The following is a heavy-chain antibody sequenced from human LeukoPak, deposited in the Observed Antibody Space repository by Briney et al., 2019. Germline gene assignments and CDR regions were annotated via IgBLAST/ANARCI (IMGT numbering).Heavy chain of an antibody. J-gene: IGHJ5*02. D-gene: IGHD3-10*01. CDR2: ISGDGRNT. CDR1: GFTFYNYA. Sequence: GGSLRLSCAASGFTFYNYAMNWVRQAPGKGLEWVSGISGDGRNTYYADSVKGRFTISRDNSKNTLYLQMNSLRAEDTAVYYCAKRGLRGNWFHPWGQGTLVTVSS. CDR3: AKRGLRGNWFHP. V-gene: IGHV3-23*01.